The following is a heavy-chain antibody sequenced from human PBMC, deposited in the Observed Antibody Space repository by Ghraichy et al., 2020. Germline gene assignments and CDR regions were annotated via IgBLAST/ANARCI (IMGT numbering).Heavy chain of an antibody. Sequence: GGSLRLSCAASGFTFTSYHMTWVRQAPGKRLEWVSSLASNVGTTYYAGSVKGRFTISRDNSKNTLYLQMNSLRAEDTALYYCASSKLFATILDFWGQGTLVTASS. J-gene: IGHJ4*02. CDR2: LASNVGTT. CDR1: GFTFTSYH. D-gene: IGHD1-26*01. V-gene: IGHV3-23*01. CDR3: ASSKLFATILDF.